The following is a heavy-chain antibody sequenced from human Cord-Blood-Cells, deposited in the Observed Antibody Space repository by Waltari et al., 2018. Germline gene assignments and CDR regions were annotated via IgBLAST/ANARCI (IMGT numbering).Heavy chain of an antibody. V-gene: IGHV4-34*01. Sequence: QVQLQQWGAGLLKPSETLSLTCAVLGGSFSGYYWSWIRQPPGKGLEWIGEINHSGSTNYNPSLKSRVTISVDTSKNQFSLKLSSVTAADTAVYYCARRGYAFDIWGQGTMVTVSS. J-gene: IGHJ3*02. CDR2: INHSGST. CDR3: ARRGYAFDI. D-gene: IGHD5-12*01. CDR1: GGSFSGYY.